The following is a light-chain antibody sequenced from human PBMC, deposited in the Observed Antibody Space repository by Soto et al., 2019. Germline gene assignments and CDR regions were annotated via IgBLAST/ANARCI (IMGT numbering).Light chain of an antibody. CDR3: QQYNSFPCT. CDR2: EGS. V-gene: IGKV1-5*01. J-gene: IGKJ1*01. Sequence: IHMTQSPSSLPASLGHRVTITCRASQDIQNIKNGLAWYQQRPGQAPKLLISEGSSLESGVPSTFSGTASGTEFTLTISSLQPDDFATYYCQQYNSFPCTFGQGTKVDIK. CDR1: QNIKNG.